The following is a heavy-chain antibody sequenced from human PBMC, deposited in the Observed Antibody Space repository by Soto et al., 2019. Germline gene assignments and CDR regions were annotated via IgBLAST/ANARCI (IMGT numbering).Heavy chain of an antibody. V-gene: IGHV4-59*01. CDR2: ISYTGSA. D-gene: IGHD6-19*01. CDR1: GGSIRRSY. Sequence: SDTLSLTCSVPGGSIRRSYCSWIRQPPEKALEWIASISYTGSATHNPSLKSRVSVSVDTTENQCSLKLTSVTAADTATYYCATGGGWLQNSNLRGLYFDYWGQGALVTVSS. CDR3: ATGGGWLQNSNLRGLYFDY. J-gene: IGHJ4*02.